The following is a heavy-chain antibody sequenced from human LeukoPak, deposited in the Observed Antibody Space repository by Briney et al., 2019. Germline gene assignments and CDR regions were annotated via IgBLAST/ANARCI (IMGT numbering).Heavy chain of an antibody. Sequence: GGSLRLSCAASGVIVSSYYMSWFRQAPGKGLEWVSVIYTAGTTHYADSVRGRFIISRDYSKNTLNLQMNSLRAEDTAVYYCARGYAQAEVTAPDYWGQGILVTVSS. J-gene: IGHJ4*02. V-gene: IGHV3-53*01. CDR3: ARGYAQAEVTAPDY. D-gene: IGHD1-14*01. CDR1: GVIVSSYY. CDR2: IYTAGTT.